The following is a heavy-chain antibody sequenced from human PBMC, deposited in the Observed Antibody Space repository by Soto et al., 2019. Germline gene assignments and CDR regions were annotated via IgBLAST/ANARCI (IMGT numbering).Heavy chain of an antibody. D-gene: IGHD1-1*01. CDR3: AKQQGPGTPYYYAMDV. J-gene: IGHJ6*02. Sequence: EVQLLESWGGLVQPGGSLRLACAASGFTFSIYAMSWVRQAPGKGLEWVSVIRSSGDRTYYADSVKGRFTISRDNSKNTLYMQMNSLRAEDTAVYYCAKQQGPGTPYYYAMDVSGQGTTVTVSS. CDR2: IRSSGDRT. V-gene: IGHV3-23*01. CDR1: GFTFSIYA.